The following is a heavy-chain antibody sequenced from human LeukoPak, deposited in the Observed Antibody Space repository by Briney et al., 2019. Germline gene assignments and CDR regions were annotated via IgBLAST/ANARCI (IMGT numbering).Heavy chain of an antibody. CDR1: GFTFSSYS. J-gene: IGHJ6*02. V-gene: IGHV3-21*01. CDR2: ISSSSSYI. D-gene: IGHD6-13*01. CDR3: ARDLRIAAAGIYHYYGMDV. Sequence: GGSLRLSCAASGFTFSSYSMNWVRQAPGKGLEWVSSISSSSSYIYYADSVKGRFTISRDNAKNSLYLQMNSLRAEDTAVYYCARDLRIAAAGIYHYYGMDVWGQGTTVTVSS.